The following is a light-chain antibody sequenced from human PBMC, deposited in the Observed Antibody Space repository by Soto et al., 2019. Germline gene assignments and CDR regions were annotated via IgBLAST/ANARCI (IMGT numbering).Light chain of an antibody. CDR3: GAWDDSLYAAV. V-gene: IGLV1-44*01. CDR1: SSNIGANP. CDR2: NND. J-gene: IGLJ2*01. Sequence: QSVLTQPPSASGTPGQRVTISCSGSSSNIGANPINWYQQLPGTAPKLLIYNNDHRPSGVPDRFSASKSGTSASLAISGLQSEDEADYYCGAWDDSLYAAVFGGGTKLTVL.